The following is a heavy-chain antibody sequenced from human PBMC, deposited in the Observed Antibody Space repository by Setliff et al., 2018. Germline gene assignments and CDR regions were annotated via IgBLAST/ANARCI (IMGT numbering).Heavy chain of an antibody. CDR3: MRQVGGGLWYFDY. J-gene: IGHJ4*02. D-gene: IGHD2-15*01. CDR2: INHSGST. Sequence: PSETLSLTCAVYGGSFSDYYWTWIRQSPGRGLEWIGEINHSGSTNYNPSLKSRVTISVDMSKTQFSLHLNSVTAADTAVYYCMRQVGGGLWYFDYWGQGILVTVSS. V-gene: IGHV4-34*01. CDR1: GGSFSDYY.